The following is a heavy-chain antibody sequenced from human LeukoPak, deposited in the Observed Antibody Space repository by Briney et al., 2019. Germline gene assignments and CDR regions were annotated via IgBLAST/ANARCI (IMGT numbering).Heavy chain of an antibody. D-gene: IGHD5-18*01. V-gene: IGHV3-23*01. J-gene: IGHJ6*02. CDR1: GFTFSSYA. Sequence: GGSLRLSCAASGFTFSSYAMSWVRQAPGKGLEWVSAISGSGGSTYYADSVKGRFTISRDNSKNTLYLQMNSLRAEDTAVYYCARDRGREVLWLLGEGYGMDVWGQGTTVTVSS. CDR2: ISGSGGST. CDR3: ARDRGREVLWLLGEGYGMDV.